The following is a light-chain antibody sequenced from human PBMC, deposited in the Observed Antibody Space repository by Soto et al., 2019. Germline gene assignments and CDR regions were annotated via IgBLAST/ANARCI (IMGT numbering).Light chain of an antibody. V-gene: IGKV1-5*03. CDR3: QHWNDYSWT. J-gene: IGKJ1*01. CDR1: QSISIW. Sequence: DIHMTQSPSTLSASVGDRVTITCRASQSISIWLAWYQQKPGKAPNLLETGVPSRFSGSGSGTEFTLTISSLQPDDFVTYYCQHWNDYSWTFGQGTKVEVK.